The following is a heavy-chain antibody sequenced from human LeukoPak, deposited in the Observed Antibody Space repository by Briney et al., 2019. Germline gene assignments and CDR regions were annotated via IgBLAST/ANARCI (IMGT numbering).Heavy chain of an antibody. CDR2: INVRYGVI. CDR1: GFALDTYS. J-gene: IGHJ4*02. Sequence: GSLRLSFAASGFALDTYSMNWVRQAPGKGLEWLSYINVRYGVIHYADSVRGRFTISSDKAKASVYMQMNRLRDEDTAVYYCARDFDWAFDHWGQGTLVTVSS. D-gene: IGHD3-9*01. CDR3: ARDFDWAFDH. V-gene: IGHV3-48*02.